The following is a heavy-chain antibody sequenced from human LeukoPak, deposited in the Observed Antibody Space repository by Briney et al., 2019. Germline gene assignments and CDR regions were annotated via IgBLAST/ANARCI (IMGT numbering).Heavy chain of an antibody. Sequence: SETLSLTCTVSGGSISSYYWSWIRQPPGKGLEWIAYIYYTGNTYYNPSLKSRVTTSVDTSTNQFSLKLSSVTAADTAVYYCARHSGSSRVFVFDYWGQGTLVTVSS. D-gene: IGHD1-26*01. J-gene: IGHJ4*02. V-gene: IGHV4-59*01. CDR3: ARHSGSSRVFVFDY. CDR2: IYYTGNT. CDR1: GGSISSYY.